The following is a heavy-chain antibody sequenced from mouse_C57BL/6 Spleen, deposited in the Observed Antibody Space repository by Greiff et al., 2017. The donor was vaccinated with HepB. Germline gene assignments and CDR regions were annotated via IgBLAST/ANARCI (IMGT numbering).Heavy chain of an antibody. D-gene: IGHD2-5*01. CDR1: GYTFTSYW. CDR3: AHSNYDYAMDY. CDR2: IDPSDSYT. J-gene: IGHJ4*01. Sequence: QVQLQQPGAELVMPGASVKLSCKASGYTFTSYWMHWVKQRPGQGLEWIGEIDPSDSYTNYNQKFKGKSTLTVDKSSSTAYMQHSSLTSEDSAVYYCAHSNYDYAMDYWGQGTSVTVAS. V-gene: IGHV1-69*01.